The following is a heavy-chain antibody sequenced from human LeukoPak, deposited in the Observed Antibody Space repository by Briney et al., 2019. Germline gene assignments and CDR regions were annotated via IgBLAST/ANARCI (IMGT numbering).Heavy chain of an antibody. Sequence: ASVKVSCKASGYTFTSYAMNWVRQAPGQGLEWMGWISTNTGNPTYAQGFTGRFVFSLDTSVSTAYLQISSLKAEDTAVYYCARDLAPRIAAAGTVAFDIWGQGTMVTVSS. D-gene: IGHD6-13*01. V-gene: IGHV7-4-1*02. CDR2: ISTNTGNP. J-gene: IGHJ3*02. CDR1: GYTFTSYA. CDR3: ARDLAPRIAAAGTVAFDI.